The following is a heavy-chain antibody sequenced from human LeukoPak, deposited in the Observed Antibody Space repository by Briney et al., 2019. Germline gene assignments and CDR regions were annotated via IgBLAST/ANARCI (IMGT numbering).Heavy chain of an antibody. D-gene: IGHD4-17*01. V-gene: IGHV3-11*06. Sequence: GGSLRLSCAASGFTFSDYYMSWIRQAPGKGLEWVSYISSSSSYTNYADSVKGRFTISRDNAKNSLYLQMNSLRAEDTAVYYCARVLMTTVTTDAFDIWAKGQWSPSLQ. J-gene: IGHJ3*02. CDR3: ARVLMTTVTTDAFDI. CDR2: ISSSSSYT. CDR1: GFTFSDYY.